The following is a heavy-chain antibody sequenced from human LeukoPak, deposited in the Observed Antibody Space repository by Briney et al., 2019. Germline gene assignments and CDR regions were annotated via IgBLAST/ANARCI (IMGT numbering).Heavy chain of an antibody. CDR1: GFTFSDSA. J-gene: IGHJ4*02. CDR3: TRVSEYASRVYFDY. Sequence: GGSLRLSCVASGFTFSDSAVHWVRQASGKGLEWVGRIRGKANNYATAFDASVKGRFTISRDDSENTAYLQMNSLNAEDTAVYFCTRVSEYASRVYFDYWGQGTLVTVSS. V-gene: IGHV3-73*01. D-gene: IGHD2-2*01. CDR2: IRGKANNYAT.